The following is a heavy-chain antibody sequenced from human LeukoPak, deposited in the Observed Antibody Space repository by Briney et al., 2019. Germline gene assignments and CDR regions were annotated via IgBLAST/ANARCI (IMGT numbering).Heavy chain of an antibody. Sequence: GASVKVSYKASGYTFTSYGISWVRQAPGQGLEWMGWISAYNGNTNYAQKLQGRVTMTTDTSTSTAYMELRSLRSDDTAVYYCARDPATIFGVVISYWFDPWGQGTLVTVSS. D-gene: IGHD3-3*01. J-gene: IGHJ5*02. V-gene: IGHV1-18*01. CDR2: ISAYNGNT. CDR1: GYTFTSYG. CDR3: ARDPATIFGVVISYWFDP.